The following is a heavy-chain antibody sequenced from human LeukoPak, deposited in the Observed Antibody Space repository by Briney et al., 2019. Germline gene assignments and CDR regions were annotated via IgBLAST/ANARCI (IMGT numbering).Heavy chain of an antibody. CDR1: GGSISSGGYY. CDR2: IYYSGST. CDR3: ARAPTAMALGNFDY. D-gene: IGHD5-18*01. J-gene: IGHJ4*02. V-gene: IGHV4-31*03. Sequence: ASETLSLTCTVSGGSISSGGYYWSWIRQHPGKGLEWIGYIYYSGSTYYNPSLKSRVTVSVDTSKNQFSLKLSSVTAADTAVYYCARAPTAMALGNFDYWGQGTLVTVSS.